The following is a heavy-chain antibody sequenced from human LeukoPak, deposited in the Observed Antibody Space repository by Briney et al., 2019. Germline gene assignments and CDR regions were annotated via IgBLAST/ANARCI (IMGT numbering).Heavy chain of an antibody. V-gene: IGHV1-69-2*01. D-gene: IGHD6-6*01. CDR1: GYTFTDYY. CDR2: VDPEDGET. CDR3: ATRSSSSFDY. J-gene: IGHJ4*02. Sequence: GATVKISCKASGYTFTDYYMHWVQQAPGKGLEWMGRVDPEDGETIYAEKFQGRVTITADTSTDTAYMELSSLRSEDTAVYYCATRSSSSFDYWGQGTLVTVSS.